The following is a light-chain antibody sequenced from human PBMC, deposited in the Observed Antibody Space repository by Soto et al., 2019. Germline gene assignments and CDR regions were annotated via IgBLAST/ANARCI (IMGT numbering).Light chain of an antibody. CDR3: TSWTTSTTMI. J-gene: IGLJ2*01. Sequence: QSALTQPASVSGSPGQSITISCTGTRSDIGAYNFVSWYQQHPGEVPKLILYDVNVRPSGVSNRFSGSKSGNTASVTISGLQAEDEADYYCTSWTTSTTMIFGGGTKVTVL. CDR1: RSDIGAYNF. V-gene: IGLV2-14*03. CDR2: DVN.